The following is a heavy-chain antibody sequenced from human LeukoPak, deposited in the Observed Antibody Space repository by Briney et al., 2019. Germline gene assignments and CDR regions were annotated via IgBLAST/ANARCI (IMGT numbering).Heavy chain of an antibody. Sequence: SETLSLTCAVDGASLNGFFWNWIRQSPGKGLEWIGEMNQGGGARFNPSLKSRVIIAVDTSKNQFTLKVNSVTDADTAVYYCARGSIVGWFDPWGQGTLVTVSS. D-gene: IGHD1-26*01. CDR2: MNQGGGA. V-gene: IGHV4-34*01. CDR3: ARGSIVGWFDP. CDR1: GASLNGFF. J-gene: IGHJ5*02.